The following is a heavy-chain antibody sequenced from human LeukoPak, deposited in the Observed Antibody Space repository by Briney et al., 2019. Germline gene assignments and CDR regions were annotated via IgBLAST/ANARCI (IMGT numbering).Heavy chain of an antibody. Sequence: VASVKVSCKASGYTFTSYYMHWVRQAPGQGLEWMGIINPSGGSTSYAQKFQGRVTMTRDMSTSTVYMELSSLRSEDTAVYYRARDLGSRKNAFDIWGQGTMVTVSS. J-gene: IGHJ3*02. CDR3: ARDLGSRKNAFDI. V-gene: IGHV1-46*01. CDR1: GYTFTSYY. CDR2: INPSGGST. D-gene: IGHD3-10*01.